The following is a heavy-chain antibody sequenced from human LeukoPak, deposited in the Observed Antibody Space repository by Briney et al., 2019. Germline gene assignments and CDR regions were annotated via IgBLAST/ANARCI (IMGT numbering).Heavy chain of an antibody. CDR3: VKSAADP. V-gene: IGHV3-74*01. CDR1: GITFNNPW. J-gene: IGHJ5*02. Sequence: GGSLRLSCVGSGITFNNPWMFWVRQAPGQGLVWVARINSDGSHTSYADSVEGRFTISRDNAKNTLVLQMNSVRAEDTGVYYCVKSAADPGAQGTLVTVS. CDR2: INSDGSHT. D-gene: IGHD3-3*01.